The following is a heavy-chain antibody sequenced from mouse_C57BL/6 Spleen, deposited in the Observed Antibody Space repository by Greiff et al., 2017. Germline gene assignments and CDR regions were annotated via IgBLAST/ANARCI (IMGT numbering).Heavy chain of an antibody. CDR3: ARGGHYYGSRGYFDV. J-gene: IGHJ1*03. CDR1: GYTFTSYW. D-gene: IGHD1-1*01. CDR2: IHPNSGST. Sequence: QVQLQQPGAELVKPGASVKLSCKASGYTFTSYWMHWVKQRPGQGLEWIGMIHPNSGSTNYNEKFKSKATLTVDKSSSTAYMQLSSLTSEDSAVYYCARGGHYYGSRGYFDVWGTGTTVTVSS. V-gene: IGHV1-64*01.